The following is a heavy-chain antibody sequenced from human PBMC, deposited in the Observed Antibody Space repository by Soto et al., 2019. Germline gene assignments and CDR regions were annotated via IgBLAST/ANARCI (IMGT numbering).Heavy chain of an antibody. Sequence: VASVKVSCKPSGGTFSNYAFSWVRQAPGQGLEWMGGIIPIFGTVNYTQKFQGRVTITADEFTSTAYMELSSLRSEDTAVYYCARSSITVVRGVLVWFDPWGQGTLVTVSS. D-gene: IGHD3-10*01. CDR1: GGTFSNYA. CDR3: ARSSITVVRGVLVWFDP. CDR2: IIPIFGTV. V-gene: IGHV1-69*13. J-gene: IGHJ5*02.